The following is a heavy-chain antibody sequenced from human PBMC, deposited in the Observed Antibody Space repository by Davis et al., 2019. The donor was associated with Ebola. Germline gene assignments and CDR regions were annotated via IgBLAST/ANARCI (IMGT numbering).Heavy chain of an antibody. Sequence: GGSLRLSCPASGFTVSSNYMSWVRQAPGKGLEWVSVIYSGGSTYYADSAKGRFTTSRDNSKNTLYLQMNSLRAEDTAVYYCAKDLVGWAFDIWGQGTMVTVSS. CDR2: IYSGGST. CDR3: AKDLVGWAFDI. D-gene: IGHD1-26*01. J-gene: IGHJ3*02. V-gene: IGHV3-53*01. CDR1: GFTVSSNY.